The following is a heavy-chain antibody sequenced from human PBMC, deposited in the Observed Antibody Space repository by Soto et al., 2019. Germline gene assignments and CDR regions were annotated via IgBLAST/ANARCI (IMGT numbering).Heavy chain of an antibody. CDR3: ARGRGWYDY. D-gene: IGHD6-19*01. V-gene: IGHV1-3*01. Sequence: QVQLVQSGAEVKKPGASVKVSCKASGYIFNRYVMHWVRQGPGQRPEWMGWIDAGNGKTKYSEKFQGRVTITRDTSASTAYMELTTLRSEDTAVYYCARGRGWYDYWGQGTQVIVSS. CDR2: IDAGNGKT. J-gene: IGHJ4*02. CDR1: GYIFNRYV.